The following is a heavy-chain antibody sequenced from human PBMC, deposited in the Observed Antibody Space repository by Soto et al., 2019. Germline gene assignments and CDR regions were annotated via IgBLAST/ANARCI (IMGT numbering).Heavy chain of an antibody. Sequence: QVQLVESGGGVVQPGRSLRLSCAASGFTFSSYGMHWVRQAPGKGLEWEAVISYDGSNKYYADSVKGRFTISRDNSKNTLYLQMNSLRAEDTAVYYCARGGHEHIVVVTAIWEHIDYWGQGTLVTVSS. CDR2: ISYDGSNK. V-gene: IGHV3-30*03. CDR3: ARGGHEHIVVVTAIWEHIDY. J-gene: IGHJ4*02. D-gene: IGHD2-21*02. CDR1: GFTFSSYG.